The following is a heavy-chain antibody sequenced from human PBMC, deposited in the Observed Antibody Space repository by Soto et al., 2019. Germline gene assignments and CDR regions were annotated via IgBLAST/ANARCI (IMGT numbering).Heavy chain of an antibody. J-gene: IGHJ4*02. Sequence: QVQLVESGGGLVKPGGSLRLSCAASGFIFTDYYMSWIRQAPGKGLEWVSYISSSSSDTKYADSVKGRFTISRDNTKNALYLQMNSLRAEDTAVYYCARGRYADSYWGQGILVTVSS. D-gene: IGHD2-2*01. CDR1: GFIFTDYY. CDR3: ARGRYADSY. CDR2: ISSSSSDT. V-gene: IGHV3-11*05.